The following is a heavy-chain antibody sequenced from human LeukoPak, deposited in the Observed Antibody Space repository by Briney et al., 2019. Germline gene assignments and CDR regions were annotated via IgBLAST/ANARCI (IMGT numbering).Heavy chain of an antibody. CDR3: ARLDYDILTGYPQYFDY. CDR1: GSSFTSYW. Sequence: GESLKISCKGSGSSFTSYWIGWVRQMPGKGLEWMGIIYPGDSDTRYSPSFQGQVTISADKSISTAYLQWSSLKASDTAMYYCARLDYDILTGYPQYFDYWGQGTLVTVSS. J-gene: IGHJ4*02. V-gene: IGHV5-51*01. CDR2: IYPGDSDT. D-gene: IGHD3-9*01.